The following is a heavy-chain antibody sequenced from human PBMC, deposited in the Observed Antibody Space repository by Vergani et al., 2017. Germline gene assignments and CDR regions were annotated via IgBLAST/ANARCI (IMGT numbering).Heavy chain of an antibody. CDR1: GFTFSSYA. CDR3: AKVNWFGGDGYYYGMDV. CDR2: ISGSGGST. J-gene: IGHJ6*02. Sequence: EVQLLESGGGLVQPGGSLRLSCAASGFTFSSYAMSWVRQAPGKGLEWVSAISGSGGSTYYAESGKGRFTISRDNSKNTLYLQMNSLRAEDTAVYYCAKVNWFGGDGYYYGMDVWGQGTTVTVSS. V-gene: IGHV3-23*01. D-gene: IGHD3-10*01.